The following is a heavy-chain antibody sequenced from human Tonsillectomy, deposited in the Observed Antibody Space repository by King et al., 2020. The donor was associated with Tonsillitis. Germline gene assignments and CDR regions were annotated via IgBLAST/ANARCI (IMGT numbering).Heavy chain of an antibody. Sequence: VQLVESGGGVVQPGRSLRLSCAASGFIFSNFGMYWVRQAPGKGLEWVTIILSDGRYAFYADSVKGRFTVSRDNSKNQGYLQMKNLRAEDTAMYYCARDWDRTGGNSGLSAFDYWGLGTLVTVSS. J-gene: IGHJ4*02. D-gene: IGHD3-22*01. CDR3: ARDWDRTGGNSGLSAFDY. CDR2: ILSDGRYA. CDR1: GFIFSNFG. V-gene: IGHV3-33*08.